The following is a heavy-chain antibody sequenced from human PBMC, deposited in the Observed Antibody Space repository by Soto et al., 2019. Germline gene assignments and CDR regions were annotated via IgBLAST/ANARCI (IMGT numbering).Heavy chain of an antibody. CDR1: GFTFDDYA. J-gene: IGHJ4*02. D-gene: IGHD6-13*01. Sequence: EVQLVESGGGLVQPGRSLRLSCAASGFTFDDYAMHWVRQAPGKGLEWVSGISWNSGSIGYADSVKGRFTISRDNAKNSLYLQMNSLRAEDTALYYCASGGLIAETMIDYWGQGTLVTVSS. V-gene: IGHV3-9*01. CDR2: ISWNSGSI. CDR3: ASGGLIAETMIDY.